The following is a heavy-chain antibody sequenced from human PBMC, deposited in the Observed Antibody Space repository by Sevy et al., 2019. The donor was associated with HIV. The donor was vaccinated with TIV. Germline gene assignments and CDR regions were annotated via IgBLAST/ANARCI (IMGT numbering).Heavy chain of an antibody. CDR3: ARDRYSYGYDY. D-gene: IGHD5-18*01. V-gene: IGHV3-21*01. CDR1: GFTFSSYS. Sequence: GGSLRLSCAASGFTFSSYSMNWVRQAPGKGLEWVSSISSSSYIHYADSVKGRFTISRDNAKNSLYLQMNSLRAEDTAVYYCARDRYSYGYDYWGQGTLVTVSS. J-gene: IGHJ4*02. CDR2: ISSSSYI.